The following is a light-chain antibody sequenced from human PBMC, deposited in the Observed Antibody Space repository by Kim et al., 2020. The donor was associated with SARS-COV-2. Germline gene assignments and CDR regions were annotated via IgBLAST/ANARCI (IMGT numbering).Light chain of an antibody. CDR1: SHRSYD. CDR3: NSRDSSGNHYV. V-gene: IGLV3-19*01. CDR2: GKN. J-gene: IGLJ1*01. Sequence: AMGQTVRITCQGDSHRSYDASWYQQKPGQAPVLVIYGKNNLPSGIPDRFSGSSSGNTASLTITGAQAEDEADYYCNSRDSSGNHYVFGTGTKVTVL.